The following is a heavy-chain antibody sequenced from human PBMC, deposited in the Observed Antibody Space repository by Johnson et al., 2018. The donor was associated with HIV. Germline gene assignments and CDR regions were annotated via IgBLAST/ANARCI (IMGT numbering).Heavy chain of an antibody. D-gene: IGHD6-19*01. Sequence: EVQLVESGGGLVQPVGSLRLSCAASGFTFSSYAMSWVRQAPGKGLEWVSSVTGSGARTYSHYSDSVKGRFTISRDNSKNTLYLQMDSLRAEDTAVYYCAREPGLVAAFDIWGQGTMVTVSS. CDR3: AREPGLVAAFDI. V-gene: IGHV3-23*04. J-gene: IGHJ3*02. CDR1: GFTFSSYA. CDR2: VTGSGART.